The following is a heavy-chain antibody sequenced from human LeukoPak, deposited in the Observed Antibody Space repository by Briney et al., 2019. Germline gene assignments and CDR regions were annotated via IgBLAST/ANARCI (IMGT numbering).Heavy chain of an antibody. CDR1: GGSFSGYY. J-gene: IGHJ6*03. CDR2: IYYSGST. Sequence: SETLSLTCAVYGGSFSGYYWGWIRQPPGKGLEWIGSIYYSGSTYYNPSLKSRVTISVDTSKNQFSLKLSSVTAADTAVYYCARQVGCSSTSCYGVAVDYYYYMDVWGKGTTVTVSS. CDR3: ARQVGCSSTSCYGVAVDYYYYMDV. V-gene: IGHV4-39*01. D-gene: IGHD2-2*01.